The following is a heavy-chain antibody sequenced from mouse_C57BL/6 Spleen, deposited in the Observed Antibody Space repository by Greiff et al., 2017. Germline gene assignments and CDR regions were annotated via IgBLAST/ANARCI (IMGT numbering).Heavy chain of an antibody. V-gene: IGHV5-16*01. J-gene: IGHJ3*01. D-gene: IGHD4-1*01. Sequence: EVKLVESEGGLVQPGSSMKLSCTASGFTFSDYYMAWVRQVPEKGLEWVANINYDGSSTYYLDSLKSRFIISRDNAKNILYLQMSSLKSEDTATYYCARESGTSEFAYWGQGTLVTVSA. CDR3: ARESGTSEFAY. CDR2: INYDGSST. CDR1: GFTFSDYY.